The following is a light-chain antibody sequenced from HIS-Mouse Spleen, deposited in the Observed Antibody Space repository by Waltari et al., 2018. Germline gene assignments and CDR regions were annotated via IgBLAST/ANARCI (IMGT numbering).Light chain of an antibody. Sequence: SYELTQPPSVSVSPGQTARPTCSGDALPKQHAYWYQHTPGQAPVLVIYKDSERPSGIPERFSGSSSGTTVTLTISGVQAEDEADYYCQSADSSGTGWVFGGGTKLTVL. CDR3: QSADSSGTGWV. J-gene: IGLJ3*02. CDR2: KDS. V-gene: IGLV3-25*03. CDR1: ALPKQH.